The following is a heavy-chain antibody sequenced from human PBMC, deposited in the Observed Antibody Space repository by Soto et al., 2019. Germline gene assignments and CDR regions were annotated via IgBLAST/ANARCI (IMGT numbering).Heavy chain of an antibody. CDR3: ARAPRYDILTGYYKRGDYFDY. D-gene: IGHD3-9*01. CDR2: IYHSGST. J-gene: IGHJ4*02. V-gene: IGHV4-30-2*01. Sequence: QLQLQESGSGLVKPSQTLSLTCAVSGGSISSGGYSWSWIRQPPGKGLEGMGYIYHSGSTYYNPSLKSRVTISVDRSKNQFSLKLSSVTAADTAVYYCARAPRYDILTGYYKRGDYFDYWGQGTLVTVSS. CDR1: GGSISSGGYS.